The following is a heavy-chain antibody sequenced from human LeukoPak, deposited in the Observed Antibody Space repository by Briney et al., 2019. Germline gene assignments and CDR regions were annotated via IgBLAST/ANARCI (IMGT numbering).Heavy chain of an antibody. CDR2: ISAYNGNT. D-gene: IGHD6-13*01. V-gene: IGHV1-18*01. CDR1: GYTFTSYG. CDR3: ARDLGYRIAAAGRGLDY. Sequence: ASVKVSCKASGYTFTSYGISWVRQVPGQGLEWMGWISAYNGNTNYAQKLQGRVTMTTDTSTSTAYMELRSLRSDDTAVYYCARDLGYRIAAAGRGLDYWGQGTLVTVSS. J-gene: IGHJ4*02.